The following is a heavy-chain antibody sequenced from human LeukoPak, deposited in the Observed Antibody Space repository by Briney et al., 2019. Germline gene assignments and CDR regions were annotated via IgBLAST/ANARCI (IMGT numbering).Heavy chain of an antibody. CDR1: GFTFSSYA. Sequence: GGSLRLSCAASGFTFSSYAMSWVRQAPGKGLEWVSAISGSGSSTYYADSVKGRFTISRDNSKNTLYLQMNSLRAEDTAVYYCAKDGQWLVNPSDYWGQGTLVTVSS. V-gene: IGHV3-23*01. CDR2: ISGSGSST. D-gene: IGHD6-19*01. J-gene: IGHJ4*02. CDR3: AKDGQWLVNPSDY.